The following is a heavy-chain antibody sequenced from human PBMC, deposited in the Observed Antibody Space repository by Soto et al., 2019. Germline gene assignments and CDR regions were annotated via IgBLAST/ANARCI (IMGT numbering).Heavy chain of an antibody. Sequence: EVQLVQSGAEVKKPGESLKISCKGSGYSFTSYWIGWVRQMPGKGLEWMGIIYPGDSDTRYSPSFQGQVTISADKSISPAYLQWSSLKASDTAMYYCARRYCSSTSCYDLHDAFDIWGQGTMVTVSS. CDR2: IYPGDSDT. V-gene: IGHV5-51*03. CDR1: GYSFTSYW. D-gene: IGHD2-2*01. CDR3: ARRYCSSTSCYDLHDAFDI. J-gene: IGHJ3*02.